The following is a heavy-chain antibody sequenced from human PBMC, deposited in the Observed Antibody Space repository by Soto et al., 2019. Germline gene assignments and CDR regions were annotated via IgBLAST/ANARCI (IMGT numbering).Heavy chain of an antibody. Sequence: QVQLVESGGGVVQPGRSLRLSCPASGFTFSSYAMHWVRQAPGKGLEWVAVISYDGSNKYYADSVKGRFTISRDNSKNTQYLQMNSLRAEDTAVYYCARGPSSLTRFDYWGQGTLVTVAS. J-gene: IGHJ4*02. CDR2: ISYDGSNK. CDR1: GFTFSSYA. CDR3: ARGPSSLTRFDY. V-gene: IGHV3-30-3*01. D-gene: IGHD2-2*01.